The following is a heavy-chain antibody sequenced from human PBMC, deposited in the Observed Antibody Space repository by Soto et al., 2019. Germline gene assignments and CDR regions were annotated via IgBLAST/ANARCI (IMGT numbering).Heavy chain of an antibody. CDR3: ARDRYYGSGSSLGHYYYYYGMDV. V-gene: IGHV4-31*03. J-gene: IGHJ6*02. CDR1: GGSISSGGYY. D-gene: IGHD3-10*01. Sequence: QVQLQESGPGLVKPSQTLSLTCTVSGGSISSGGYYWSWIRQHPGKGLEWIGYIYYSGSTYYNPSLKSRVTISVDTSKNQFSLKLSSVTAADTAVYYCARDRYYGSGSSLGHYYYYYGMDVWGQGTTVTVSS. CDR2: IYYSGST.